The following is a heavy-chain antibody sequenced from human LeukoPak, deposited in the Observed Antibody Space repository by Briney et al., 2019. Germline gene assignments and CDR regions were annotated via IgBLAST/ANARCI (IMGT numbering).Heavy chain of an antibody. D-gene: IGHD6-19*01. CDR1: GGSISSYY. V-gene: IGHV4-4*07. J-gene: IGHJ5*02. Sequence: PSETLSLTCTVSGGSISSYYWSWIRQPAGKGLEWIGRIYTSGSTNYNPSLKSRVTMSVDTSKNQFSLKLSSVTAADTAVYYCARVYSSGWQHNWFDPWGQGTLVTVSS. CDR2: IYTSGST. CDR3: ARVYSSGWQHNWFDP.